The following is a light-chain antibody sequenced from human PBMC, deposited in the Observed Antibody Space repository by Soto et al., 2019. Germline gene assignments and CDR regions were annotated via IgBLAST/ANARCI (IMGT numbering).Light chain of an antibody. CDR2: WAS. CDR3: QQYYSTPPFT. Sequence: DIVMTQSPDSLAVSLGERATINCKSSQSVLYSSNNKNYLAWYQQKQGTPPKLLIYWASTRESGVPDRFSGRGSGTDFTLTISILQAEDVAVYYCQQYYSTPPFTFGQGTKLEIK. CDR1: QSVLYSSNNKNY. J-gene: IGKJ2*01. V-gene: IGKV4-1*01.